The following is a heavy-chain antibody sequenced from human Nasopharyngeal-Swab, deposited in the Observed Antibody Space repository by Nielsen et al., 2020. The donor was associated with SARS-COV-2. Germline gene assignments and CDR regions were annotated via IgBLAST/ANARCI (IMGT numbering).Heavy chain of an antibody. D-gene: IGHD2/OR15-2a*01. Sequence: GESLKISCKTSGYDFAGYWIAWVRQKPGQGLEWMGIIYPDHSGTKYSPSFRGQVTFSVDKSISTAYLQWSNLEASDTAMYYCARNMGYFHTSIWLDPWGQETLVTVSS. V-gene: IGHV5-51*01. CDR1: GYDFAGYW. J-gene: IGHJ5*02. CDR2: IYPDHSGT. CDR3: ARNMGYFHTSIWLDP.